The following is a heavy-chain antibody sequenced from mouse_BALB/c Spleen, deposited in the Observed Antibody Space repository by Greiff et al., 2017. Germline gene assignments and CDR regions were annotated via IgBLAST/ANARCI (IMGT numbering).Heavy chain of an antibody. V-gene: IGHV2-9*02. CDR3: ASDMDYGDWYFDY. J-gene: IGHJ2*01. D-gene: IGHD1-2*01. CDR2: IWAGGST. CDR1: GFSFTSYG. Sequence: QVQLKESGPGLVAPSQSLSITCTVSGFSFTSYGVHWVRQPPGKGLEWLGVIWAGGSTNYNSALMSRLSISKDNSKSQVFLQMNSLQTDDTAMYYCASDMDYGDWYFDYWGQGTTLTVSS.